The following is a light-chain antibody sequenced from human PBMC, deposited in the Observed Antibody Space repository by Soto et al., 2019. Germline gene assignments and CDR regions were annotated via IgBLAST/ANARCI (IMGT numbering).Light chain of an antibody. CDR1: QSADSTY. J-gene: IGKJ4*01. CDR3: QQRSNWPPELT. Sequence: EIVLTQSPDTLSLSPGERATLSCRASQSADSTYLAWYQQKPGQAPRLLIYATSSRAAGTPDRFSGSGSGTDFTLTISSLEPEDFAVYYYQQRSNWPPELTFGGGTKVEI. CDR2: ATS. V-gene: IGKV3D-20*02.